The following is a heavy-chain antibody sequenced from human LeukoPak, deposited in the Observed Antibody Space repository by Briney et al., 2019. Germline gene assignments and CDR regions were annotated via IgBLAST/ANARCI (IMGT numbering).Heavy chain of an antibody. J-gene: IGHJ4*02. CDR2: VYYTGST. Sequence: SGTLSLTCTVSDGSISSYFWSWVRQPPGKGLEWIACVYYTGSTNSNPSLKSRVTMSMDTSKNQFSLKLTSVTAADTAVYYCARHVYREGSPFDQWGQGTLVTVSS. CDR3: ARHVYREGSPFDQ. V-gene: IGHV4-59*08. CDR1: DGSISSYF. D-gene: IGHD5/OR15-5a*01.